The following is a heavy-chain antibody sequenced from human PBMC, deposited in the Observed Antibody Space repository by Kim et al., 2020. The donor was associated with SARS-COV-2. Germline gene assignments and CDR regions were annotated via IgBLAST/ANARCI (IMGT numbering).Heavy chain of an antibody. Sequence: GESLKISCKASGYSFTSYWIGWVRQMPGRGLEWMGIIYPGDSDTRYSPSFQGQVTLSADKSISTTYLQWSSLEASDTAMYYCARHPPHSMVRGAMSYYFDHWGQGALVTVSS. J-gene: IGHJ4*02. CDR3: ARHPPHSMVRGAMSYYFDH. CDR2: IYPGDSDT. D-gene: IGHD3-10*01. V-gene: IGHV5-51*01. CDR1: GYSFTSYW.